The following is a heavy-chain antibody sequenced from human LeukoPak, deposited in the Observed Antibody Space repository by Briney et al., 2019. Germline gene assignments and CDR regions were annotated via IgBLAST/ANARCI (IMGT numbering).Heavy chain of an antibody. Sequence: PSQTLSLTCTVSGGSISSGDYYWSWIRQPPGKGLEWIGYIYYSGSTYYNPSLKSRVTISVDTSKNQFSLKLSSVTAADTAVYYCARGEGRRDGYLDYWGQGTLVTVSS. J-gene: IGHJ4*02. D-gene: IGHD5-24*01. V-gene: IGHV4-30-4*08. CDR1: GGSISSGDYY. CDR3: ARGEGRRDGYLDY. CDR2: IYYSGST.